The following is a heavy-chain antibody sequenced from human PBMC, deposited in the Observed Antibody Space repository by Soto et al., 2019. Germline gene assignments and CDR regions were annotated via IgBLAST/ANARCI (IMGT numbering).Heavy chain of an antibody. Sequence: ASVKVSCKAPADTVTSYYIHWVRQAPGHGLEWMGIINPSGGSTSYAQKFQGRVTMTRDTSTSTVYMELSSLRSEDTAVYYCARSGVTMIEKDFDYWGQGTLVTVSS. CDR3: ARSGVTMIEKDFDY. D-gene: IGHD3-22*01. V-gene: IGHV1-46*01. J-gene: IGHJ4*02. CDR1: ADTVTSYY. CDR2: INPSGGST.